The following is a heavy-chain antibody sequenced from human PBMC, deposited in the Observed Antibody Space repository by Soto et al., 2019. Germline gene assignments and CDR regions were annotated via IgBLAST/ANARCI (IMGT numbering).Heavy chain of an antibody. CDR1: GFTFSSYG. CDR2: IWYDGSNK. V-gene: IGHV3-33*01. D-gene: IGHD3-22*01. CDR3: ARDPNYYDSSGYYLFDY. Sequence: QVQLVESGGGVVQPGRSLRLSCAASGFTFSSYGMHWVRQAPGKGLEWVAVIWYDGSNKYYADSVKGRFTISRDNSKNTLYLQMNSLRAEDTAVYYCARDPNYYDSSGYYLFDYWGQGTLVTVSS. J-gene: IGHJ4*02.